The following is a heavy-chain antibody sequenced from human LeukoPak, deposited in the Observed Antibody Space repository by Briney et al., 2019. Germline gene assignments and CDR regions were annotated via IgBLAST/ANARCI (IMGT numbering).Heavy chain of an antibody. Sequence: PSQTLSLTCTVSGGSISSGDYYWSWIRQPPGKGLEWIGYIYYSGSTYYNPSLKSRVTISVDTSKNQFSLKLSSVTAADTAVYYCARDPFATPYSLDDHWGQGTLVTVSS. CDR3: ARDPFATPYSLDDH. CDR1: GGSISSGDYY. J-gene: IGHJ4*02. CDR2: IYYSGST. D-gene: IGHD4-11*01. V-gene: IGHV4-30-4*08.